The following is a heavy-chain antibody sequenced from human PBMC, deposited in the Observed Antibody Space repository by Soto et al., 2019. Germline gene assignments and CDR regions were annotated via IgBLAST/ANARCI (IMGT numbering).Heavy chain of an antibody. CDR2: INHSGST. CDR1: GGSISSSSYY. Sequence: SETLSLTCAVCGGSISSSSYYWGWIRQPPGKGLEWIGEINHSGSTNYNPSLKSRVTISVDTSQNQFSLKLSSVTAADTAVYYCARGHIAVAVLDWGFPKFDYWGQGTLVTVSS. V-gene: IGHV4-39*07. CDR3: ARGHIAVAVLDWGFPKFDY. D-gene: IGHD6-19*01. J-gene: IGHJ4*02.